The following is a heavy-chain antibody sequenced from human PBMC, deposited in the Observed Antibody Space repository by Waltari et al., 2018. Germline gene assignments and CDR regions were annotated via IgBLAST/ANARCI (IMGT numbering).Heavy chain of an antibody. J-gene: IGHJ3*01. CDR2: VSFSGTT. Sequence: QLQLQESGPRLVRPSETLSLICFVTGFSINSSRHQCAWIRQSPGECLEWIGTVSFSGTTYLSPSLKSRVSVSRDTSKTQVSLILGSVTAADMAVYYCATYIGASVGTAAFDVWGQGTMVTVSS. D-gene: IGHD5-12*01. CDR1: GFSINSSRHQ. V-gene: IGHV4-39*01. CDR3: ATYIGASVGTAAFDV.